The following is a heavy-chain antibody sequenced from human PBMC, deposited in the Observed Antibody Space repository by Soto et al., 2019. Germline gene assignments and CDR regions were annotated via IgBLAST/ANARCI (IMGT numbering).Heavy chain of an antibody. D-gene: IGHD6-13*01. Sequence: SETLSLTCTVSGGSISSSSYYWGWIRQPPGKGLEWIGSIYYSGSTYYNPSLKSRVTISVDTSKNQFSLKLSSVTAADTAVYYCARHGYSSSEFYYYYYYMDVWGKGTTVTVSS. V-gene: IGHV4-39*01. CDR1: GGSISSSSYY. CDR3: ARHGYSSSEFYYYYYYMDV. CDR2: IYYSGST. J-gene: IGHJ6*03.